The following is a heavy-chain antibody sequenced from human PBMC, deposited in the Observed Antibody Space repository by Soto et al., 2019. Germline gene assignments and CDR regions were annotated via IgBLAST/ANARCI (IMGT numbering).Heavy chain of an antibody. CDR2: IIDSGGST. CDR1: GFSFSNYA. V-gene: IGHV3-23*01. CDR3: AKGRSYYYYYGVDV. Sequence: PGGSPRLSCAASGFSFSNYAMNWVRQAPGKGLEWVSDIIDSGGSTYYADSVKGRFTISRDNSKSTLYLQMNSLRAEDTALYYCAKGRSYYYYYGVDVWGQGTTVTVSS. J-gene: IGHJ6*02.